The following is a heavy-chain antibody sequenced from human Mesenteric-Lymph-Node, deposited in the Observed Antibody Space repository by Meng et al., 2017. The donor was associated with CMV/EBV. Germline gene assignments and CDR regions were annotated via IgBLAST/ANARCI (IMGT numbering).Heavy chain of an antibody. Sequence: SETLSLTCTVSSGSINSYSWSWIRQPPGKGLEWIASIDYSVNTDYNPSFRSRVTISLDTSKHEVSLRLTSVTGADTALYYCATSTGWTYYFDYWGQGILVTVSS. J-gene: IGHJ4*02. D-gene: IGHD6-19*01. V-gene: IGHV4-59*01. CDR3: ATSTGWTYYFDY. CDR1: SGSINSYS. CDR2: IDYSVNT.